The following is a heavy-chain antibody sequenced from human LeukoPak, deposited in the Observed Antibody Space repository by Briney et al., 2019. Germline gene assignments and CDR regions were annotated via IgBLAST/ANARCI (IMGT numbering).Heavy chain of an antibody. V-gene: IGHV3-33*01. J-gene: IGHJ4*02. D-gene: IGHD1-26*01. CDR1: GFTFSSYG. CDR2: IWYDGSNK. CDR3: ARSYSGSYYEYGY. Sequence: TGGSLRLSCAASGFTFSSYGLHWVRQAPGKGLEWVAVIWYDGSNKYYAGSVKGRFTISRDNSKNTLYLQMNSLRAEDTAVYYCARSYSGSYYEYGYWGQGTLVTVSS.